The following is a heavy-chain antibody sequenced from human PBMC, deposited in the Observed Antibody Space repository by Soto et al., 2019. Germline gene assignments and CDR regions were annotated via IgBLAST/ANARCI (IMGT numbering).Heavy chain of an antibody. J-gene: IGHJ6*02. V-gene: IGHV3-30-3*01. CDR3: ARDRVVAATDYYYGMDV. CDR1: GFTFSSYA. D-gene: IGHD2-15*01. Sequence: GGSLRLSCAASGFTFSSYAMHWVRQAPGKGLEWVAVISYDGSNKYYADSVKGRFTISRDNSKNTLYLQMNSLRAEDTAVYYCARDRVVAATDYYYGMDVWGQGTTVTVSS. CDR2: ISYDGSNK.